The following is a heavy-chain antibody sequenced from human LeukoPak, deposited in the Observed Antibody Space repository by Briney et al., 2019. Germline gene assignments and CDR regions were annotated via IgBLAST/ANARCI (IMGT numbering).Heavy chain of an antibody. CDR3: AKGPIPCSSTSCPRSAFDI. D-gene: IGHD2-2*01. V-gene: IGHV3-23*01. J-gene: IGHJ3*02. Sequence: GGSLRLSCAASGFTFTNYVMSWVRQPPGKGLEWVSTITGSGGTTYYADSVKGRFTISRDNSKNTLYLQMNSLRAEDTAIYYCAKGPIPCSSTSCPRSAFDIWGQGTMVTVSS. CDR1: GFTFTNYV. CDR2: ITGSGGTT.